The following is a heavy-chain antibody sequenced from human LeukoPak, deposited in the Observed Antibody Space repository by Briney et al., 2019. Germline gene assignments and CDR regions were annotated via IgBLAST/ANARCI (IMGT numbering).Heavy chain of an antibody. Sequence: RASVKVSCKASGYTFTDYYMHWVRQAPGQGLEWMGWINPYSGGTNYAQKFQGRVTMTRDTSIGTAYMELSRLKSDDTVVYYCAREGLGDSSGYHHAFDIWGQGTMVTVSS. D-gene: IGHD3-22*01. CDR2: INPYSGGT. CDR3: AREGLGDSSGYHHAFDI. V-gene: IGHV1-2*02. CDR1: GYTFTDYY. J-gene: IGHJ3*02.